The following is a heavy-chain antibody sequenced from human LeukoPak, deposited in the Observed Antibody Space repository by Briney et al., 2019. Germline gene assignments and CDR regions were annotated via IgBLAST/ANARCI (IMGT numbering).Heavy chain of an antibody. Sequence: PSETLSLTCTVSGGSISSYYWSWIRQPAGKGLEWIGRIYTSGSTNYNPSLKSRVTISVDTSKNQFSLKLSSVTAADTAVYYCARAPPYDYVWGSYRYQEGYYMDVWGKGTTVTVSS. V-gene: IGHV4-4*07. CDR3: ARAPPYDYVWGSYRYQEGYYMDV. CDR2: IYTSGST. J-gene: IGHJ6*03. D-gene: IGHD3-16*02. CDR1: GGSISSYY.